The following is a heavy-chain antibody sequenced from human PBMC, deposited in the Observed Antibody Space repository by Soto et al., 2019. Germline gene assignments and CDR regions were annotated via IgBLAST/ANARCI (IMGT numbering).Heavy chain of an antibody. CDR3: ASPQQAPRSYYCYGMDV. CDR2: ISTYNGNT. CDR1: GYTFPTYG. V-gene: IGHV1-18*01. Sequence: QVQLVQSGAEVKKPGSSVKVSCKASGYTFPTYGISWVRQAPGQGLEWMGWISTYNGNTNYAQKLQGRVTMTTDTSTSTAYMALRTVRSDDSSVSYCASPQQAPRSYYCYGMDVLGQGTTVTASS. D-gene: IGHD6-13*01. J-gene: IGHJ6*02.